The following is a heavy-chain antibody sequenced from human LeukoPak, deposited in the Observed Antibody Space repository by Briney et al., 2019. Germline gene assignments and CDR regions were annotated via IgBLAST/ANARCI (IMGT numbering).Heavy chain of an antibody. CDR1: GYIFTVYY. CDR3: ARAGGYYYDSSGYPLDY. V-gene: IGHV1-2*02. CDR2: INPNSGGT. J-gene: IGHJ4*02. Sequence: ASVKVSCKASGYIFTVYYMHWVRQAPGQGLEWMGWINPNSGGTNYAQEFQGRVTMTRDTSISTAYMELSRVRSDDTAVYYCARAGGYYYDSSGYPLDYWGQGTLVTVSS. D-gene: IGHD3-22*01.